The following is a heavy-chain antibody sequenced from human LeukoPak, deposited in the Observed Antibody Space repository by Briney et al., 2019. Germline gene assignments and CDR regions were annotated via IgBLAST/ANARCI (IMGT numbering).Heavy chain of an antibody. CDR2: ISGYNGNT. J-gene: IGHJ4*02. CDR3: ARDGAWGYCNADRCDLTDY. Sequence: GASVKVSCKASGYTFTDYGISWVRQAPGQGLEWMGWISGYNGNTNYAQRLQDRLTMTTDTSTNTAYMDLRSLRSDDTAVCYCARDGAWGYCNADRCDLTDYWGQGTLVTVSS. CDR1: GYTFTDYG. D-gene: IGHD2/OR15-2a*01. V-gene: IGHV1-18*01.